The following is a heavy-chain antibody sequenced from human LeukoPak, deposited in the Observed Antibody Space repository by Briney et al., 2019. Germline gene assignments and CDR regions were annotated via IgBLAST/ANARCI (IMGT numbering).Heavy chain of an antibody. CDR1: GFTFSSYW. CDR2: IKQDGSEK. D-gene: IGHD6-13*01. Sequence: GGSLRLSCAASGFTFSSYWMSWVRQAPGKGLGWVANIKQDGSEKYYVDSVKGRFTISRDNAKNSLYLQMNSLRAEDTAVYYCAHRGWAAAFDYWGQGTLVTVSS. J-gene: IGHJ4*02. CDR3: AHRGWAAAFDY. V-gene: IGHV3-7*01.